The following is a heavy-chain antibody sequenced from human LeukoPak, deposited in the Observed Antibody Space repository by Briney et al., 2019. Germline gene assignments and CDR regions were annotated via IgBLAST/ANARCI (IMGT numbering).Heavy chain of an antibody. CDR1: GFSISSGSYY. CDR2: IYTSGST. J-gene: IGHJ6*03. V-gene: IGHV4-61*02. D-gene: IGHD6-6*01. Sequence: SQTLSLTCTVSGFSISSGSYYWSWIRQPAGKGLEWIGRIYTSGSTNYNPSLKSRVTISVDTSKNQFSLRLTSVTAADTAVYFCARDYSTPSYYYYYMDVWGKGTTVTVSS. CDR3: ARDYSTPSYYYYYMDV.